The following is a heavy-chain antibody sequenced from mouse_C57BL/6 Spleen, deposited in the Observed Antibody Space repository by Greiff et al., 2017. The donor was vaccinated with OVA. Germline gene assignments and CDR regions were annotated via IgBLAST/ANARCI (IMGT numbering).Heavy chain of an antibody. Sequence: EVMLVESGEGLVKPGGSLKLSCAASGFTFSSYAMSWVRQTPEKRLEWVAYISSGGDYIYYADTVKGRFTISRDNARNTLYLQMSSLKSEDTAMYYCTREVITTVVAQYYYAMDYWGQGTSVTVSS. CDR1: GFTFSSYA. CDR3: TREVITTVVAQYYYAMDY. D-gene: IGHD1-1*01. V-gene: IGHV5-9-1*02. J-gene: IGHJ4*01. CDR2: ISSGGDYI.